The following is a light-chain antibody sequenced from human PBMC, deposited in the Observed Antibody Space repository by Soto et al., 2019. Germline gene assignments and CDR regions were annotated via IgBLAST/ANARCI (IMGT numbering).Light chain of an antibody. CDR1: QSVSSSY. CDR3: QQYGSSLIT. J-gene: IGKJ5*01. Sequence: EIVLTQSPGTLSLSPGDRATLSCRASQSVSSSYLAWYQKKPGQPPRLLMYGASSRATGIPDRFSGSGSGTDFTLTISRLEPEDFAMYYCQQYGSSLITFGQGTRLETK. V-gene: IGKV3-20*01. CDR2: GAS.